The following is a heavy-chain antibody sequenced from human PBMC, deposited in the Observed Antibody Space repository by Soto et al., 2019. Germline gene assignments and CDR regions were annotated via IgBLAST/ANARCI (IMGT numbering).Heavy chain of an antibody. CDR2: ISSSSSDK. Sequence: GGSLRLSCAASGFTFRCYTMNWVRQAPGKGLEWVPSISSSSSDKNYADSVKGRFTISRDNAKNSLYLQMNSLRAEDTAVYYCASLGGYCCGGSCHPNYYGLDVWGQGPTVTVSS. CDR3: ASLGGYCCGGSCHPNYYGLDV. V-gene: IGHV3-21*01. D-gene: IGHD2-15*01. J-gene: IGHJ6*02. CDR1: GFTFRCYT.